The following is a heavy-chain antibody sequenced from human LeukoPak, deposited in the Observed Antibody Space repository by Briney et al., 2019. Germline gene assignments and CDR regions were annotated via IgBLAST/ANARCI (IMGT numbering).Heavy chain of an antibody. CDR1: GGSIGTNY. J-gene: IGHJ6*03. CDR2: IYVTGT. Sequence: SETLSLTCTGSGGSIGTNYWSWIRQSPGKGLEWIGYIYVTGTRYNPYLQSRVTISVDRSRNQFFLKMSSVTAADTAVYYCARHIGGGIEDMDVWGKGTKVIVSS. V-gene: IGHV4-59*08. D-gene: IGHD3-16*02. CDR3: ARHIGGGIEDMDV.